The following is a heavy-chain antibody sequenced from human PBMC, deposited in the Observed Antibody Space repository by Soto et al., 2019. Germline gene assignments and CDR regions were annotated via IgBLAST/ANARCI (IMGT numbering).Heavy chain of an antibody. D-gene: IGHD2-15*01. CDR1: GGSISSYY. V-gene: IGHV4-59*08. CDR2: IYYSGST. Sequence: QVQLQESGPGLVKPSETLSLTCTVSGGSISSYYWSWIRQPPGKGLEWIGYIYYSGSTNYNPSLKSRVTISVDTSKNQFSLKLSSVTAADTAVYYCARGHGARGGGFVVAAYFDYWGQGTLVTVSS. J-gene: IGHJ4*02. CDR3: ARGHGARGGGFVVAAYFDY.